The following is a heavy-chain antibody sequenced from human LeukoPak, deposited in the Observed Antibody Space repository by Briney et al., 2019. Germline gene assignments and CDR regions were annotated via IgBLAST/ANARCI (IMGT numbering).Heavy chain of an antibody. CDR3: ARAGSHYYGSGSGFYFDY. D-gene: IGHD3-10*01. V-gene: IGHV3-48*03. CDR1: GFTFSSYE. J-gene: IGHJ4*02. CDR2: ITSSGYTI. Sequence: GGSLRLSCAGSGFTFSSYEMNWVRQAPGKGLEWVSSITSSGYTIYYADSVKGRFTISRDNAKNSLYLQTNSLRDEDTAVYYCARAGSHYYGSGSGFYFDYWGQGTLVTVSS.